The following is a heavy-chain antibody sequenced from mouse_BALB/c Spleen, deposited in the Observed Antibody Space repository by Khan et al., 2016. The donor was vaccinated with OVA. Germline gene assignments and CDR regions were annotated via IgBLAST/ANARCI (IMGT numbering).Heavy chain of an antibody. J-gene: IGHJ3*01. Sequence: VQLKQSGPELMKPGASVKIPCKASGYSFSTYYIHWVTRSHGKTLEWLGYIDPFNGGTTYNQKFKGKATLTVDQSSSTAYMHLTSLTSEDSAVYYCARHGSTSWFAYWGQGTLVTVSA. CDR2: IDPFNGGT. V-gene: IGHV1S135*01. CDR3: ARHGSTSWFAY. CDR1: GYSFSTYY. D-gene: IGHD1-1*01.